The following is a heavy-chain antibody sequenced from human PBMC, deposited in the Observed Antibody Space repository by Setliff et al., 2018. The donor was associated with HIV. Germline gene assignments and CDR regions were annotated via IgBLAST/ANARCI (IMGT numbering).Heavy chain of an antibody. Sequence: GGSPRLSCATSGFTFSNYWMSWVRQAPGKGLEWVANIKQDGSERYYVDSVKGRFTISRDNTNNSLYLHMNSLRAEDTAVYYCARAAAYFNFWTGYHPHAFDIWGQGTMVTVSS. J-gene: IGHJ3*02. CDR2: IKQDGSER. CDR1: GFTFSNYW. CDR3: ARAAAYFNFWTGYHPHAFDI. D-gene: IGHD3-3*01. V-gene: IGHV3-7*01.